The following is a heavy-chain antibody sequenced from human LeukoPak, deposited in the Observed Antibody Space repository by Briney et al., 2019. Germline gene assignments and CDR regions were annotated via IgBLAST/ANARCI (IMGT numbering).Heavy chain of an antibody. J-gene: IGHJ4*02. D-gene: IGHD1-26*01. CDR2: IYPGDSDT. V-gene: IGHV5-51*01. CDR3: ARLAGSVGATLSPFDY. CDR1: GYSFTSYR. Sequence: GESLKISCKGSGYSFTSYRIGWVRQMPGKGLEWMGIIYPGDSDTRYSPSFQGQVTISADKSISTAYLQWSSLKASDTAMYYCARLAGSVGATLSPFDYWGQGTLVTVSS.